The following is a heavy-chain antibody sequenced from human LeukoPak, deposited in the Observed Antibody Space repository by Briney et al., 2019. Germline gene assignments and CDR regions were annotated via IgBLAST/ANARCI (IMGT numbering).Heavy chain of an antibody. Sequence: SETLSLTCTVSGDPVTTTNYYWTWIRQPPGKGLEWIGEINHSGSANYNPSLKSRVTISLDTSKNQFSLKLSSVTAADTAVYYCARGRGTVTTHWGQGTLVTVSS. CDR2: INHSGSA. V-gene: IGHV4-39*07. D-gene: IGHD4-17*01. CDR3: ARGRGTVTTH. J-gene: IGHJ4*02. CDR1: GDPVTTTNYY.